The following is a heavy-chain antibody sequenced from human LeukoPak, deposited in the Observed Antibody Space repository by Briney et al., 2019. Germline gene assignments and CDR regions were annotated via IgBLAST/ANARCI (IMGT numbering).Heavy chain of an antibody. CDR2: IYYSGST. CDR1: GGSISSGDYY. Sequence: PSETPSLTCTVSGGSISSGDYYWSWIRQPPGKGLEWIGYIYYSGSTYYNPSLKSRVTISVDTSKNRFSLKLSSVTAADTAVYYCARGVVGYYMDVWGKGTTVTVSS. CDR3: ARGVVGYYMDV. V-gene: IGHV4-30-4*08. J-gene: IGHJ6*03.